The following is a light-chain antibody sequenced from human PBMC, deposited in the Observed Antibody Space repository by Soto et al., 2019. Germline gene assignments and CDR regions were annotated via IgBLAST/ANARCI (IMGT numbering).Light chain of an antibody. CDR3: QSYDSSTNWV. Sequence: FMLTQPPSVSESPGKTVTISCTRSGGSIASNYVQWYQQRPGSAPTTVIYKDNQRPSGVPDRFSGSIDSSSNSASLAISGLKTEDEADYYCQSYDSSTNWVFAGGTKVTVL. J-gene: IGLJ3*02. CDR1: GGSIASNY. CDR2: KDN. V-gene: IGLV6-57*04.